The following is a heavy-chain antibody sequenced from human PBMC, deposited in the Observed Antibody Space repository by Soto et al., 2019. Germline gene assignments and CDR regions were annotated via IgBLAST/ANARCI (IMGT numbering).Heavy chain of an antibody. CDR3: AHRPSGWYLFDY. CDR2: IYWNDDK. J-gene: IGHJ4*02. V-gene: IGHV2-5*01. Sequence: KESGPTLVRPTQTLTLTCTFSGFSLSTSGLGVGWIRQPPGKALEWLALIYWNDDKRYSPSLKARLTITKDTSKNQVVLTMTSMDPVDTATYYCAHRPSGWYLFDYWGQGTLVTVSS. CDR1: GFSLSTSGLG. D-gene: IGHD6-19*01.